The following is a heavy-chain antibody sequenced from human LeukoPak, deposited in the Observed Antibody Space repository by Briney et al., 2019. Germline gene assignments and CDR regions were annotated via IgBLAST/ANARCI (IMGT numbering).Heavy chain of an antibody. CDR2: ISGSGGST. J-gene: IGHJ4*02. CDR1: GFTFSSYA. CDR3: AKNPKFGELLN. Sequence: GGSLRLSCAASGFTFSSYAMSWVRQAPGKGLEWVSAISGSGGSTYYADSVKGRFAISRDNSKNTLYLQMNSLRAEDTAVYYCAKNPKFGELLNWGQGTLVTVSS. D-gene: IGHD3-10*01. V-gene: IGHV3-23*01.